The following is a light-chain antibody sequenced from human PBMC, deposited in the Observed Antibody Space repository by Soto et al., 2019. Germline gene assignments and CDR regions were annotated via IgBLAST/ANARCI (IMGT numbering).Light chain of an antibody. Sequence: EIVLTQSPATLSLSPGERDTLSCRAIQTVTNYLPWYQQKPGQAPRLLIYDASNRATGIPARFSGSGSETDFTLTISSLEPEDFAVYFCQQRSNWPRGPFGQGHKVEIK. J-gene: IGKJ1*01. V-gene: IGKV3-11*01. CDR1: QTVTNY. CDR2: DAS. CDR3: QQRSNWPRGP.